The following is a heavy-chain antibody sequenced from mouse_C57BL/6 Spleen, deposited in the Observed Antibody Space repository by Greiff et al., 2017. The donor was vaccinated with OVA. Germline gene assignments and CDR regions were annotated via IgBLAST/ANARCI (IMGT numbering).Heavy chain of an antibody. V-gene: IGHV1-80*01. D-gene: IGHD1-1*01. J-gene: IGHJ2*01. CDR1: GYAFSSYW. Sequence: QVQLKQSGAELVKPGASVKISCKASGYAFSSYWMNWVKQRPGKGLEWIGQIYPGDGDTNYNGKFTGKATLTADKSSSTAYMQLSSLTSDDSAVYFCARIPTTVEGYFDCWGQSTTLTVSS. CDR2: IYPGDGDT. CDR3: ARIPTTVEGYFDC.